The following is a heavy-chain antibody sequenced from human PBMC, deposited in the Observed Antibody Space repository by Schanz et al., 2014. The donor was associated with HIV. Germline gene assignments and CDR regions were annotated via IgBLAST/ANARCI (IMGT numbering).Heavy chain of an antibody. V-gene: IGHV3-30*02. J-gene: IGHJ6*02. CDR2: TGHDETYK. CDR1: GISLTNNA. D-gene: IGHD6-6*01. CDR3: AKGGSSSVLAYYYYGMDV. Sequence: VQLVESGGGLVQPGGSLTLSCAASGISLTNNAMTWVRQTPGKRLEWVALTGHDETYKAYADSVTGRFTISRDNSKSTLYLQLSSLRADDTAIYYCAKGGSSSVLAYYYYGMDVWGRGTTVTVSS.